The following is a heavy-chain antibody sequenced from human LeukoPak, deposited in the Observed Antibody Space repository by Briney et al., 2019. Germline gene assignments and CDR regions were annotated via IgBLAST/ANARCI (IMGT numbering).Heavy chain of an antibody. V-gene: IGHV4-61*02. CDR2: IYTSGST. J-gene: IGHJ4*02. CDR3: ARGGNLRSPPKY. D-gene: IGHD3-3*01. CDR1: GGSISSGSYY. Sequence: SETLSLTCTVSGGSISSGSYYWSWIRQPAGKGLEWIGRIYTSGSTNYNPSLKSRVTISVDTSKNQFSLKLSSVTAADTAVYYCARGGNLRSPPKYWGQGTLVTVSS.